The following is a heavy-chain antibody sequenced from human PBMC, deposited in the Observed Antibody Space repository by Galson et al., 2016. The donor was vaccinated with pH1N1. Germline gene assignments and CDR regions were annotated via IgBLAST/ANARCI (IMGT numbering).Heavy chain of an antibody. Sequence: PRLSCAASGFTFSSYGMHWVRQAPGKGLKWVAVISYDGTNKYYADSVKGRFTISRDNSKNTLYLQMNSLRAEDTAVYYCAKSPLFGGDYVGEFDYWGQGTLVTVSS. CDR3: AKSPLFGGDYVGEFDY. J-gene: IGHJ4*02. D-gene: IGHD4-17*01. CDR2: ISYDGTNK. CDR1: GFTFSSYG. V-gene: IGHV3-30*18.